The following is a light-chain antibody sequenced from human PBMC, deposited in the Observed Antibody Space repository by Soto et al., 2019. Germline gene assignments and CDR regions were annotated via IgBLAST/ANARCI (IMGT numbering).Light chain of an antibody. J-gene: IGKJ1*01. V-gene: IGKV3-11*01. CDR2: DAS. CDR3: QQRSSWPRT. CDR1: QSVSSR. Sequence: EIVMTQSPATLSVSPGERATLSCRASQSVSSRLAWYQEKRGQAPRLLIYDASNRASGIPARFSGSGSGTDFTLTISSLEPEDFALYYCQQRSSWPRTFGQGTKVDIK.